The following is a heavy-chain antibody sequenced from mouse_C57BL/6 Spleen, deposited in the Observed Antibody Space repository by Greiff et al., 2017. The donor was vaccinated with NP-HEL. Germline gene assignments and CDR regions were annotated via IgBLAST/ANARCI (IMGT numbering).Heavy chain of an antibody. Sequence: VKLVESGAELARPGASVKMSCKASGYTFTSYTMHWVKQRPGQGLEWIGYINPSSGYTKYNQKFKDKATLTADKSSSTAYMQLSSLTSEDSAVYYCARSYYDYVYFDYWGQGTTLTVSS. CDR2: INPSSGYT. D-gene: IGHD2-4*01. J-gene: IGHJ2*01. V-gene: IGHV1-4*01. CDR3: ARSYYDYVYFDY. CDR1: GYTFTSYT.